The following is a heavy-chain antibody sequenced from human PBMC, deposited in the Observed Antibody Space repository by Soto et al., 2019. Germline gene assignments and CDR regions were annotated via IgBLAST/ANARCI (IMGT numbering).Heavy chain of an antibody. CDR3: PTGGGLTDCDGYCPTDY. CDR1: GASISSSGYS. D-gene: IGHD2-21*02. V-gene: IGHV4-30-2*01. J-gene: IGHJ4*02. CDR2: FLYTGTS. Sequence: SETLSLTCAVSGASISSSGYSWNWIRQAPGRGLEWIGSFLYTGTSSYDPSLKSRVTISADKSKNQFSLQLTSVTAADTAVYPCPTGGGLTDCDGYCPTDYWGQGTLVTVSS.